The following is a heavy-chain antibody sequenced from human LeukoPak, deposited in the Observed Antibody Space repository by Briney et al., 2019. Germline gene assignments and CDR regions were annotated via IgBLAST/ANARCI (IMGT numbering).Heavy chain of an antibody. CDR1: GFTFSSYA. J-gene: IGHJ2*01. CDR2: ISGSGGST. V-gene: IGHV3-23*01. CDR3: AKVSTGAVLARRKTNWYFDL. Sequence: GGSLRLSCAAPGFTFSSYAMSWIRQAPGKGLEWVSAISGSGGSTYYADSVKGRFTISRDNSKNTLYLQMNSLRAEDTAVYYCAKVSTGAVLARRKTNWYFDLWGRGTLVTVSS. D-gene: IGHD2-8*02.